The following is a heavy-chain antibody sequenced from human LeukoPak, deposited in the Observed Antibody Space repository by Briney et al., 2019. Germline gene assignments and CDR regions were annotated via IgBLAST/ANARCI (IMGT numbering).Heavy chain of an antibody. Sequence: GESLKISCKGSGYSFTTYWVAWVRQMPGKGLEWMGMISPGDFDTRYSPSFKGQVTISADKSISTAYLQWSSLKASGTAIYYCARHQGGMDVWGQGTTVTVSS. CDR2: ISPGDFDT. V-gene: IGHV5-51*01. CDR1: GYSFTTYW. CDR3: ARHQGGMDV. J-gene: IGHJ6*02.